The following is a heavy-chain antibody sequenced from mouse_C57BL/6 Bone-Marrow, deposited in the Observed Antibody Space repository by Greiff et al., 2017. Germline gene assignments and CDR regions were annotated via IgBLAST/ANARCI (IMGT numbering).Heavy chain of an antibody. CDR1: GYTFTSYG. CDR2: IYPRSGNT. J-gene: IGHJ2*01. D-gene: IGHD1-1*01. CDR3: ENDGPYYFCDY. Sequence: VQLKESGAELARPGASVKLSCKASGYTFTSYGISWVKQRPGQGLEWIGEIYPRSGNTYYNEKFKGKATLTADKSSNTAYIQLRSLTSEDSAVYIGENDGPYYFCDYWGQGTTLTVSS. V-gene: IGHV1-81*01.